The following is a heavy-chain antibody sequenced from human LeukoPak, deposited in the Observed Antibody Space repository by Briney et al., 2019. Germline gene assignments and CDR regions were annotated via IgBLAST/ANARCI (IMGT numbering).Heavy chain of an antibody. CDR3: ARDPYDSSGYYYHLEY. CDR1: GGTFSSYA. V-gene: IGHV1-69*05. CDR2: IIPIFGTA. D-gene: IGHD3-22*01. J-gene: IGHJ4*02. Sequence: GASVKVSCKASGGTFSSYAISWVRQAPGQGLEWMGGIIPIFGTANYAQKFQGRVTMTRDTSTSTVYMELSSLRSEDTAVYYCARDPYDSSGYYYHLEYWGQGTLVTVSS.